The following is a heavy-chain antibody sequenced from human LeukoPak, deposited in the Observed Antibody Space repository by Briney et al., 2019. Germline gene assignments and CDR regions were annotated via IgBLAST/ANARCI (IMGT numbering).Heavy chain of an antibody. CDR3: ARDVVVYSSRSLDI. J-gene: IGHJ3*02. V-gene: IGHV4-31*03. CDR2: IYYSGST. D-gene: IGHD2-8*02. CDR1: GGSISSGGYY. Sequence: PSETLSLTCTVSGGSISSGGYYWSWIRQHPGKGLEWIGYIYYSGSTYYNPSLKSRVTISVDTSKNQFSLKLSSVTAADTAVYYCARDVVVYSSRSLDIWGQGTMVTVSS.